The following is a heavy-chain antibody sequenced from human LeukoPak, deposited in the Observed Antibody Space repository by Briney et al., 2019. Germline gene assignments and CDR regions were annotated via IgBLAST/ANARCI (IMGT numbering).Heavy chain of an antibody. J-gene: IGHJ2*01. D-gene: IGHD2-21*02. CDR2: IYTGGST. CDR3: AKGTSGTLVTPYCYFDV. Sequence: GGSLRLSCAASGFTVSSNYMSWVRQAPGKGLECISVIYTGGSTYHADSVKGRFTISRDNAKNSLYLQMESLRVDDTALYYCAKGTSGTLVTPYCYFDVWGRGTLVTVSS. V-gene: IGHV3-53*05. CDR1: GFTVSSNY.